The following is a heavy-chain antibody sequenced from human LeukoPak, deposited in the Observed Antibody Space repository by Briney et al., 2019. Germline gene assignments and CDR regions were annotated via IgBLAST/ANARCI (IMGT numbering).Heavy chain of an antibody. D-gene: IGHD2-2*01. J-gene: IGHJ5*02. CDR1: GFPLSSYA. V-gene: IGHV3-23*01. CDR3: AKDRISSSLSYNWFDP. Sequence: GGSLRLSCTGSGFPLSSYAMSWVRQPPGKGLEWVSAISASGGRTYYADSVKGRFTVSRDNSNNTLYLQMNSLRADDTALYCCAKDRISSSLSYNWFDPWGQGTQVTVSS. CDR2: ISASGGRT.